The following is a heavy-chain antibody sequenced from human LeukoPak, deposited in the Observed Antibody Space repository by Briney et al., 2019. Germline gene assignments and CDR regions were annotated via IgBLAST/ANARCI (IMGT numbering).Heavy chain of an antibody. CDR1: GGSFSGYY. J-gene: IGHJ4*02. V-gene: IGHV4-34*01. D-gene: IGHD5-12*01. CDR3: ARDAASYSGYTPFDY. CDR2: INHSGST. Sequence: KPSETLSLTCAVYGGSFSGYYWSWIRQPPGKGLEWIGEINHSGSTNYNPSLKSRVTISVDTSKNQFSLKLSSVTAADTAVYYCARDAASYSGYTPFDYWGQGTLVTVSS.